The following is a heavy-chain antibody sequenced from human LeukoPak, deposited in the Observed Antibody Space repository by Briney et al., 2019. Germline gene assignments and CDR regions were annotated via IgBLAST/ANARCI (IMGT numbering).Heavy chain of an antibody. CDR2: VSAYNCNT. V-gene: IGHV1-18*01. Sequence: ASVNVSCKASGYTFTSHGISWVGQAPGHGLEGVGWVSAYNCNTKYAQKPQGRVTITTDTSQSTAFIEPRSMRSDDTAVCYFAGWDFWSHSYAFYICGQGTMVTVSS. CDR1: GYTFTSHG. J-gene: IGHJ3*02. CDR3: AGWDFWSHSYAFYI. D-gene: IGHD3-3*01.